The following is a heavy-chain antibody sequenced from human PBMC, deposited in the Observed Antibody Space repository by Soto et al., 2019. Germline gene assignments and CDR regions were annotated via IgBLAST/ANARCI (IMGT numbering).Heavy chain of an antibody. CDR1: GGTFSSYA. D-gene: IGHD3-9*01. Sequence: QVQLVQSGAEVKKPGSSVKVSCKASGGTFSSYAISWVRQDPGPGLEWMGGIIPIFGTANYAQKFQGRVTITADESTSTAYMELSSLRSEDTAVYYCARADYDILTGYYNWFDPWGQGTLVTVSS. J-gene: IGHJ5*02. CDR2: IIPIFGTA. CDR3: ARADYDILTGYYNWFDP. V-gene: IGHV1-69*01.